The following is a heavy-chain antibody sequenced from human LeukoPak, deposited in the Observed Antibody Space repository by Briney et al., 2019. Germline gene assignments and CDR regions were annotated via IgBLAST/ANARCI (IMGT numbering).Heavy chain of an antibody. J-gene: IGHJ3*02. D-gene: IGHD3-16*02. V-gene: IGHV3-30*01. Sequence: PGGSLRLAFAAPVFTLTTYAMRSGRQAPAKVLELVAMFPYDGSIRYDADSVQGRFTISRDTSQNTMDLQMNTLKTDHTALYSCARGYRPYDEAFNIWGHGTLVTVSS. CDR3: ARGYRPYDEAFNI. CDR2: FPYDGSIR. CDR1: VFTLTTYA.